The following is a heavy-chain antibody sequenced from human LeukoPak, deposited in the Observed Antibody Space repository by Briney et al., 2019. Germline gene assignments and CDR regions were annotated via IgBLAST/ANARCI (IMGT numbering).Heavy chain of an antibody. Sequence: PGGSLRLSCAASGFTFDDYAMHWVRQAPGKGLEWVSLISGDGGSTYHADSVKGRFTISRDNSKNSLYLQMNSLRTEDTALYYCAKDYRIWIQLWSYGMDVWGQGTTVTVSS. CDR3: AKDYRIWIQLWSYGMDV. CDR2: ISGDGGST. D-gene: IGHD5-18*01. J-gene: IGHJ6*02. V-gene: IGHV3-43*02. CDR1: GFTFDDYA.